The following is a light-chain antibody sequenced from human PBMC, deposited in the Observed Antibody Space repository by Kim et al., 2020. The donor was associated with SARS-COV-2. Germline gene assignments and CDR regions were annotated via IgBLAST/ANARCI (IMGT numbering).Light chain of an antibody. J-gene: IGKJ5*01. CDR2: AAS. CDR3: QQSYGSPI. CDR1: PALSMSNY. V-gene: IGKV1-39*01. Sequence: GDRITITCRTSPALSMSNYLNWYQQRPGQAPKLLIYAASTLQDGVTSRFSGSGSGTDFTLTISSLQPEDFATHYCQQSYGSPIFAQGTRLENK.